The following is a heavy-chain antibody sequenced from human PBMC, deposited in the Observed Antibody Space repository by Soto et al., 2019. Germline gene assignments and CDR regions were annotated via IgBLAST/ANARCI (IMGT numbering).Heavy chain of an antibody. V-gene: IGHV1-69*06. CDR2: IIPIFGTP. CDR3: AKEAGAAAGSRF. CDR1: GGSFSTYG. D-gene: IGHD6-13*01. J-gene: IGHJ4*02. Sequence: QVQLVQSGAEVKKPGSSVKVSCEASGGSFSTYGIGWVRQAPGQGLEWIGGIIPIFGTPNYAQKFQGRLTITADTSTSTTYMELSSLTSEDTAVYYCAKEAGAAAGSRFWGQGTLVTVSS.